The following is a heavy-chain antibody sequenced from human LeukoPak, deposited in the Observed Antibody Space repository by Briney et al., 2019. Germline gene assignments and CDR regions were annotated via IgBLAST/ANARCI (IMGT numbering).Heavy chain of an antibody. CDR1: GFTFSSYG. D-gene: IGHD3-10*01. V-gene: IGHV3-23*01. Sequence: PGGSLRLSCAASGFTFSSYGMHWVRQAPGKGLEWVSAISGSGGSTYYADSVKGRFTISRDNSKNTLYLQMNSLRAEDTAVYYCARDPPGLLWFGELTTGHFDYWGQGTLVTVSS. J-gene: IGHJ4*02. CDR2: ISGSGGST. CDR3: ARDPPGLLWFGELTTGHFDY.